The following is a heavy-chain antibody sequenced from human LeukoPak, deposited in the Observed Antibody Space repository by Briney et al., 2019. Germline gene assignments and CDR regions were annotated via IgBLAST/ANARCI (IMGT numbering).Heavy chain of an antibody. D-gene: IGHD5-12*01. CDR3: ARGFDSKSTYFDY. J-gene: IGHJ4*02. V-gene: IGHV4-59*01. CDR1: GGSISSSY. CDR2: IYYSGST. Sequence: PSETLSLTCTVSGGSISSSYWSLIRQPPGKGLEWIGYIYYSGSTNYNPSLSGRVTMSPDTSKNQFSLRLTSVTAADTAVYYCARGFDSKSTYFDYWGQGTLVTVSS.